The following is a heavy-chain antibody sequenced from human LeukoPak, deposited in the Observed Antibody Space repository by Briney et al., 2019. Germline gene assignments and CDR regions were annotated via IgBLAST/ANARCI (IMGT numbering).Heavy chain of an antibody. CDR3: ARVRDKSGYYSRNKNAFDI. D-gene: IGHD3-3*01. V-gene: IGHV3-30*04. Sequence: GGSLRLSCAASGFTFSTYSMHWVRQAPGKGLQWVALISYDGSKRYYTDSVEGRFTISRDNSKNSLYLQMDSLRAEDTAVYYCARVRDKSGYYSRNKNAFDIWGLGTMVTVSS. CDR1: GFTFSTYS. J-gene: IGHJ3*02. CDR2: ISYDGSKR.